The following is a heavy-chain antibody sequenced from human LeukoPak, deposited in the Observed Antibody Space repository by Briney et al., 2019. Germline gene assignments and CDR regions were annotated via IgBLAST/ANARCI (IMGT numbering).Heavy chain of an antibody. D-gene: IGHD2-2*01. CDR2: ISGSGGST. J-gene: IGHJ6*04. V-gene: IGHV3-23*01. CDR3: ARDRPYCSSTSCYLMDV. Sequence: GGSLRLSCAASGFTFSSYAMSWVRQAPGKGLEWVSAISGSGGSTYYADSVKGRFTISRDNSKNTLYLQMNSLRAEDTAVYYCARDRPYCSSTSCYLMDVWGKGTTVTVSS. CDR1: GFTFSSYA.